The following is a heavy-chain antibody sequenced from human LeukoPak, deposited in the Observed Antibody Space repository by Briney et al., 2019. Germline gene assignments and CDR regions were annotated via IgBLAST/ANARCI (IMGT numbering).Heavy chain of an antibody. Sequence: GGSLRLSCAASGFTFSSYAMSWVRQAPVKGLEWVSAISSSGGSTYYADSVKGRFTISRDNSKNTLYLQMNSLRAEDTAVYYCAKDKRIAVAGTVDYWGQGTLVTVSS. V-gene: IGHV3-23*01. CDR3: AKDKRIAVAGTVDY. CDR1: GFTFSSYA. CDR2: ISSSGGST. J-gene: IGHJ4*02. D-gene: IGHD6-19*01.